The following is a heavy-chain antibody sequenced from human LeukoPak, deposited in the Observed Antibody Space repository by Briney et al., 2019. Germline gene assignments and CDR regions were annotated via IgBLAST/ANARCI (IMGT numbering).Heavy chain of an antibody. CDR2: INPNSGGT. J-gene: IGHJ6*03. Sequence: ASVKVSCKASGYTFTGYYMHWVRQAPGQGLEWMGWINPNSGGTNYAQKFQGRVTMPRDTSISTAYMELSRLRSDDTAVYYCARVADYYYGSGLGYYYMDVWGKGTTVTVSS. CDR1: GYTFTGYY. D-gene: IGHD3-10*01. CDR3: ARVADYYYGSGLGYYYMDV. V-gene: IGHV1-2*02.